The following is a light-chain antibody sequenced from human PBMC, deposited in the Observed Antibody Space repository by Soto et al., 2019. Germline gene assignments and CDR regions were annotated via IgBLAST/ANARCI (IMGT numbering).Light chain of an antibody. CDR1: SSNIGAGYD. CDR2: GNS. CDR3: QAYDSSLGVV. Sequence: QAVVTRPPSVSGAPGQRVTISCTGSSSNIGAGYDVHWYQQLPGTAPKLLIYGNSNRPSGVPDRFSGSKSGTSASLAITGLQAEDEADYYCQAYDSSLGVVFGGGTQLTVL. V-gene: IGLV1-40*01. J-gene: IGLJ2*01.